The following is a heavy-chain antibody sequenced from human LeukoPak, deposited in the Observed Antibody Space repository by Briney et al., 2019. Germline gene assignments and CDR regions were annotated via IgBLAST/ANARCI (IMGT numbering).Heavy chain of an antibody. CDR1: GFTFSSYA. CDR3: AKGLFDWLSDSDY. Sequence: GGSLRLSCAASGFTFSSYAMSWVRQAPGKGLELASATSGSGGSTYYADSVKGRFTISRDNSKNTLYLQMNSLRAEDTAVYYCAKGLFDWLSDSDYWGQGTLVTLSS. CDR2: TSGSGGST. J-gene: IGHJ4*02. V-gene: IGHV3-23*01. D-gene: IGHD3-9*01.